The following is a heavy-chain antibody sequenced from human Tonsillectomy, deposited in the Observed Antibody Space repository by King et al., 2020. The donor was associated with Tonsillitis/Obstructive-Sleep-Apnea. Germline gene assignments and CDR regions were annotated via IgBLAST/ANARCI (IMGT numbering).Heavy chain of an antibody. CDR1: GFTFSSYG. V-gene: IGHV3-33*01. CDR3: ARDTTVVTPPYYFDY. CDR2: IWYDGSNK. D-gene: IGHD4-23*01. Sequence: QVQLVESGGGVVQPGRSLRLSCAASGFTFSSYGMHWFRQAPGKGLEWVAVIWYDGSNKYYADSVKGRFTISRDNSKNTLYLQMNSLRAEDTAVYYCARDTTVVTPPYYFDYWGQGTLVTVSS. J-gene: IGHJ4*02.